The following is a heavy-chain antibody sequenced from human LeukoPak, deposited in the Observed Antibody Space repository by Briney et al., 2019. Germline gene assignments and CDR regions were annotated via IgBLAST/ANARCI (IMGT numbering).Heavy chain of an antibody. J-gene: IGHJ3*01. CDR2: ISSSGRTT. Sequence: GGSLRLSWAASGXTFSTYEMNWVRLAPGKGLEWVSFISSSGRTTYCADSVKGRFTISRDNAKNSLYLQMNSLRAEDTAVFYCARGGNIGYNYNAFDVWGQGTMVTVSS. V-gene: IGHV3-48*03. CDR3: ARGGNIGYNYNAFDV. D-gene: IGHD3-22*01. CDR1: GXTFSTYE.